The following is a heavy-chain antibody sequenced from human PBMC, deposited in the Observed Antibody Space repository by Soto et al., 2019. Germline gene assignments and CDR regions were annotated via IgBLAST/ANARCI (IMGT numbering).Heavy chain of an antibody. Sequence: GGSLRLSCAASGFIFSNYGIHWVRQAPGKGLVWVSRINSDGSSTSYADSVKGRFTISRDNAKNTLYLQMNSLRAEDTAVYYCARAQSCSGGSCYSYKGGMDVWGQGTTVTVSS. V-gene: IGHV3-74*01. CDR2: INSDGSST. CDR3: ARAQSCSGGSCYSYKGGMDV. CDR1: GFIFSNYG. D-gene: IGHD2-15*01. J-gene: IGHJ6*02.